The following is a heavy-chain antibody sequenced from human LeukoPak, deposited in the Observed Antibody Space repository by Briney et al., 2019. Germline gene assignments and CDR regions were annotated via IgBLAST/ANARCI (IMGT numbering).Heavy chain of an antibody. V-gene: IGHV1-69*05. D-gene: IGHD3-22*01. CDR2: IISIFGTA. CDR1: GGSFSSYD. Sequence: SVQVSCKASGGSFSSYDISWVRRPAGQGGEWMGRIISIFGTANYAQKFQGRVTITTDESTRIAYMELSSLRSEDTAVYYCARGASGYDSSGYYQHFYYYMDVWGKGTTVTVSS. J-gene: IGHJ6*03. CDR3: ARGASGYDSSGYYQHFYYYMDV.